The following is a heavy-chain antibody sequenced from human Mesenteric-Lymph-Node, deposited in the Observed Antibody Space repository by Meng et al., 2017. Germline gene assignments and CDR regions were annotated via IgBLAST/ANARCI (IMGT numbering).Heavy chain of an antibody. V-gene: IGHV4-31*03. CDR3: ARTNYGDYNWFDP. D-gene: IGHD4-17*01. Sequence: LQESGPGLVKPSPTLSLTCTVSGGSIRSGGFYWSWIRQHPGKGLEWIGYIYYSGSTYYNPSLRSRVAISIDTSKNQFSLKLTSVTAADTAVYFCARTNYGDYNWFDPWGQGTLVTVSS. CDR1: GGSIRSGGFY. J-gene: IGHJ5*02. CDR2: IYYSGST.